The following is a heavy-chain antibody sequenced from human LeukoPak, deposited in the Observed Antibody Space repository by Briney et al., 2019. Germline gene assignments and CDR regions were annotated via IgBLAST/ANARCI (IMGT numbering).Heavy chain of an antibody. Sequence: GGSLRLSCAASGFTFSSYAMHWVRQAPGKGLEYVSAISSNGGSTYYANSVKGRFTISRDNSKNTLYLQMGSLRAEDMAVYYCARATFNYYDSSGYYNYWGQGTLVTVSP. J-gene: IGHJ4*02. D-gene: IGHD3-22*01. CDR1: GFTFSSYA. V-gene: IGHV3-64*01. CDR3: ARATFNYYDSSGYYNY. CDR2: ISSNGGST.